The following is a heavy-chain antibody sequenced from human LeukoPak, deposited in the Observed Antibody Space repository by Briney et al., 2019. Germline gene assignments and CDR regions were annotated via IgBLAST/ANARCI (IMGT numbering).Heavy chain of an antibody. V-gene: IGHV4-59*04. CDR1: GGSISSYY. J-gene: IGHJ4*02. CDR3: ARGGYCGDDCFFYS. Sequence: SETLSLTCTVSGGSISSYYWSWIRQPPGKGLEWIGYIYYSGSTYYNPSLKSRVTIYVDTSKNQFSLKLRSVTAADTAVYYCARGGYCGDDCFFYSWGQGTLVTVSS. CDR2: IYYSGST. D-gene: IGHD2-21*02.